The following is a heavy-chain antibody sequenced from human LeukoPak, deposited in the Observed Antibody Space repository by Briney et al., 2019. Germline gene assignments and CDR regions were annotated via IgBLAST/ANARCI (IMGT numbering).Heavy chain of an antibody. J-gene: IGHJ4*02. V-gene: IGHV3-30*02. Sequence: PGGSLRPSCAASGFTFSSYGMHWVRQAPGKGLEWVAFIRYDGSNKYYADSVKGRFTISRDNSKNTLYLRMNSLRAEDTAVYYCAKDHDYGDYGGYFDYWGQGTLVTVSS. CDR3: AKDHDYGDYGGYFDY. CDR1: GFTFSSYG. CDR2: IRYDGSNK. D-gene: IGHD4-17*01.